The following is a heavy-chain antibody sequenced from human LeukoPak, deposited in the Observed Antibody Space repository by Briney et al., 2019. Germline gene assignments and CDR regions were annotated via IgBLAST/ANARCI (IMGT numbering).Heavy chain of an antibody. CDR3: ARGSVVVAATIDY. CDR1: EFSVGSNY. Sequence: GGSLRLSCAASEFSVGSNYMTWVRQAPGKGLEWVSSISSSSSYIYYADSVKGRFTISRDNAKNSLYLQMNSLRAEDTAVYYCARGSVVVAATIDYWGQGTLVTVSS. CDR2: ISSSSSYI. D-gene: IGHD2-15*01. J-gene: IGHJ4*02. V-gene: IGHV3-21*01.